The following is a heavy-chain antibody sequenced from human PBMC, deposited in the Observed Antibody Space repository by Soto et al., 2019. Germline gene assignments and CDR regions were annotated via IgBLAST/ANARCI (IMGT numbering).Heavy chain of an antibody. CDR2: ISSSGST. CDR3: AKGARDVDS. CDR1: GFTFSSQT. Sequence: EVQLLESGGCLVQPGGSLRLSCAASGFTFSSQTMSWVRQAPGKGLEWVSVISSSGSTSYTDSVEGRFTISKDSSKNTLYLQLNSLRVEDTAVYYCAKGARDVDSWGQGTLVTVSS. J-gene: IGHJ4*02. D-gene: IGHD5-12*01. V-gene: IGHV3-23*01.